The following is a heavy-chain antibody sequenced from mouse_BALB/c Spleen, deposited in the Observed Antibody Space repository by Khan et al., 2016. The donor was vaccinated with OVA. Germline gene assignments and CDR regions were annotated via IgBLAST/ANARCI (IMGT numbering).Heavy chain of an antibody. D-gene: IGHD1-1*02. J-gene: IGHJ3*01. CDR3: ARGFYGVPFTY. CDR1: GFTFSDYY. V-gene: IGHV5-4*02. Sequence: EVELVESGGGLVKPGGSLKLSCAASGFTFSDYYMYWVRQTPEKRLEWVATISDGGSYTYYPDSVKGRFNIYREDVKNNLYLQMSSLKSEDTAMYYCARGFYGVPFTYWGQGTLVTVSA. CDR2: ISDGGSYT.